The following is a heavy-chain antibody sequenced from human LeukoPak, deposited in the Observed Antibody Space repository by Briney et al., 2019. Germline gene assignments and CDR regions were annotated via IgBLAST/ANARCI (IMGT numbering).Heavy chain of an antibody. Sequence: SETLSLTCTVSDGSISSYYWSWIRQPPGKGLEWIGYIYYSGSTNYNPSLKSRVTISVDTSKNQFSLKLSSVTAADTAVYYCARQENYYDSSGVDIWGQGTMVTVSS. D-gene: IGHD3-22*01. V-gene: IGHV4-59*08. CDR1: DGSISSYY. J-gene: IGHJ3*02. CDR2: IYYSGST. CDR3: ARQENYYDSSGVDI.